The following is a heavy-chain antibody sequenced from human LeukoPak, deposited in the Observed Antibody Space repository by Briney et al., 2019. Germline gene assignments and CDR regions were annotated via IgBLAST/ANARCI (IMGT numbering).Heavy chain of an antibody. J-gene: IGHJ4*02. D-gene: IGHD4-17*01. V-gene: IGHV1-69*05. CDR3: ARVDGDYGLDY. Sequence: ASVKVSCKASGGTFISYAISWVRQAPGQGLEWMGGIIPIFGTANYAQKFQGRVTITTDESTSTAYMELSSLRSEDTAVYYCARVDGDYGLDYWGQGTLVTVSS. CDR2: IIPIFGTA. CDR1: GGTFISYA.